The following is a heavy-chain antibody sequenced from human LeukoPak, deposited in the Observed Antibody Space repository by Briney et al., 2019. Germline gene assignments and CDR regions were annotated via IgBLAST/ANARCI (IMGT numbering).Heavy chain of an antibody. V-gene: IGHV3-23*01. CDR2: ISGSGGTT. D-gene: IGHD1-1*01. CDR3: AKSNWNDRGYFDY. J-gene: IGHJ4*02. CDR1: EFTFSDYA. Sequence: GGSLRLSCAASEFTFSDYAMSWVRQAPGKGLEWVSGISGSGGTTYYADAVKGRFTISRDNSKNTLYLQMNSLRAEDTAVYYCAKSNWNDRGYFDYWGQGTLLTVSS.